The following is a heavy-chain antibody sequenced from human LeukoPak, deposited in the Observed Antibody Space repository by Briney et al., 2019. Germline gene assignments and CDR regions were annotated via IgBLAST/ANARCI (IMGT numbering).Heavy chain of an antibody. CDR3: AKDVYDYVWGRYREFDY. V-gene: IGHV3-9*01. CDR2: ISWNSGSI. D-gene: IGHD3-16*02. CDR1: GVTFYDYA. Sequence: GGALRLSCAPSGVTFYDYAMHWVRQAPGKGLEWVSGISWNSGSIGYADSVKGRFTISRDNAKNSLYMKMNSLRSEDTALYYCAKDVYDYVWGRYREFDYWGQGTLVTVSS. J-gene: IGHJ4*02.